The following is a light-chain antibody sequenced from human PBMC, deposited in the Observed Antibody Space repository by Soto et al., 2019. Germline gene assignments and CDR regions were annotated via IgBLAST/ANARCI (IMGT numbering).Light chain of an antibody. CDR1: QTISSW. V-gene: IGKV1-5*03. Sequence: DIQMTRSPSTLSGSVGDRVTITCRASQTISSWLAWYQQKPGKAPKLLIYKASTLKSGVPSRFSGSGSGTEFTLTISSLQPDDFATYYCQHYNSYSEAFGQVTKVELK. CDR2: KAS. CDR3: QHYNSYSEA. J-gene: IGKJ1*01.